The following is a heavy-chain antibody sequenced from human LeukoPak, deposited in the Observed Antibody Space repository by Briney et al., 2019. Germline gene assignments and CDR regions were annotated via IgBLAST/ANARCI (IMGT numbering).Heavy chain of an antibody. CDR3: ASSGRNDY. J-gene: IGHJ4*02. CDR2: IHYSGST. V-gene: IGHV4-31*03. Sequence: SETLSLTCSVSGGSISSGGYYWSWIRQHPGKGLEWIGYIHYSGSTYYNPSLKSRVTISVDTSKNQFSLKLSSVAAADTAVYYCASSGRNDYWGQGTLVTVSS. CDR1: GGSISSGGYY. D-gene: IGHD5-12*01.